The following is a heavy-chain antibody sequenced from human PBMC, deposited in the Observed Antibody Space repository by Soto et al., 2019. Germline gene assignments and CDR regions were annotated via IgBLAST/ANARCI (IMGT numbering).Heavy chain of an antibody. CDR1: GYTFTSYG. CDR3: ARERRWGIRYFDWFESEGLGMDV. CDR2: ISAYNGNT. Sequence: QVQLVQSGAEVKKPGASVKVSCKASGYTFTSYGISWVRQAPGQGLEWMGGISAYNGNTNYAQKLQGRVTMTTDTSTSTAYIELRSLSSDDTAVYYCARERRWGIRYFDWFESEGLGMDVWGQGTTVTVSS. J-gene: IGHJ6*02. V-gene: IGHV1-18*04. D-gene: IGHD3-9*01.